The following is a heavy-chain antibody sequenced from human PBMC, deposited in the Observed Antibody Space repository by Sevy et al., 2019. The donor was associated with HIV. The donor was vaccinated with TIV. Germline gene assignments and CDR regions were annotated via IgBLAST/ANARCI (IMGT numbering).Heavy chain of an antibody. J-gene: IGHJ4*02. V-gene: IGHV3-48*03. CDR2: ISNSGTAM. Sequence: GGSLRLSCAASGFTFSSYEMNWVRQAPGKGLEWVSYISNSGTAMYYSDSVRGRFTISRDNARNSLYLQMNSLRAEDTAIYYCARDLPPSATTVTHFDCWGQETLVTVSS. CDR1: GFTFSSYE. CDR3: ARDLPPSATTVTHFDC. D-gene: IGHD4-17*01.